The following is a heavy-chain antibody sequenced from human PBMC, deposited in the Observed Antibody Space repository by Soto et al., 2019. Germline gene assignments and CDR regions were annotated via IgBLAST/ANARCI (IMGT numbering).Heavy chain of an antibody. J-gene: IGHJ4*02. D-gene: IGHD5-12*01. Sequence: LSLTCAISGDSVSSNRVAWNWIRQSPSRGLEWLGRTYYRSKWYNEYARSVKSRIAINADTSKNQFSLQLNSVTPEDTAVYFCARDRGRVSGYDYWGQGTLVTVSS. CDR2: TYYRSKWYN. V-gene: IGHV6-1*01. CDR3: ARDRGRVSGYDY. CDR1: GDSVSSNRVA.